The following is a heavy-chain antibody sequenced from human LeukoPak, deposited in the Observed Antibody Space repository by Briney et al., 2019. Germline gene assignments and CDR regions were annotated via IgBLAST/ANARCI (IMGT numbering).Heavy chain of an antibody. D-gene: IGHD6-13*01. V-gene: IGHV3-30*04. CDR1: GFTFSSYA. J-gene: IGHJ6*03. Sequence: GGSLRLSCAASGFTFSSYAMHWVRQAPGKGLEWVAVISYDGSNKYYADSVKGRFTISRDNSKNTLYLQMNSLRAEDTAVYYCAREAAGATRYYYYYYMDVWGKGTTVTISS. CDR3: AREAAGATRYYYYYYMDV. CDR2: ISYDGSNK.